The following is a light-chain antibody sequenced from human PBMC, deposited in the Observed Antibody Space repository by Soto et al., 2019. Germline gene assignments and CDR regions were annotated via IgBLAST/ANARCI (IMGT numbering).Light chain of an antibody. CDR3: KQANSFPLT. J-gene: IGKJ4*01. V-gene: IGKV1-12*01. CDR1: QGISSL. Sequence: DIQMTQSPSSVSASVGDRVTITCRASQGISSLLAWYQQKPGKAPNLLIHTASSLQSGVPSRFSGSGSGTDFTLTISNLQPEDFATYYCKQANSFPLTFGRGTKVEIK. CDR2: TAS.